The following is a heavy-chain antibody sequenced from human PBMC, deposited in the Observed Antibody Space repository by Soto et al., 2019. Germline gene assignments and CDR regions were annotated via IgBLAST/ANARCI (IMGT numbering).Heavy chain of an antibody. D-gene: IGHD2-15*01. CDR1: GYTFSTSG. V-gene: IGHV1-18*01. J-gene: IGHJ6*02. CDR2: ISTYNGDT. CDR3: ARAGAAPYYFSGMAV. Sequence: QVQLVQSGAEVRKPGASVKVSCKASGYTFSTSGMSWLRQAPGQGLEWMGWISTYNGDTNDAPKFQDRVTMTSDTSTSTVYMELRSLRSDDTAVYYCARAGAAPYYFSGMAVWGQGTRVTVSS.